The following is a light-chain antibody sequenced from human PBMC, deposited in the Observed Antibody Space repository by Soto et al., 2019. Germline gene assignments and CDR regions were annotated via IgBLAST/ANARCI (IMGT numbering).Light chain of an antibody. J-gene: IGKJ4*01. CDR1: QSFNRW. CDR2: DVS. CDR3: QQYNSYPLT. V-gene: IGKV1-5*01. Sequence: DIQMTQFPSTLSASVGDRVTITCRASQSFNRWLAWYQQKPGSAPKLLIYDVSILQGGVPSRFSGSGGGTEFTLTIGSLQADDFASYYCQQYNSYPLTCGGGTKVE.